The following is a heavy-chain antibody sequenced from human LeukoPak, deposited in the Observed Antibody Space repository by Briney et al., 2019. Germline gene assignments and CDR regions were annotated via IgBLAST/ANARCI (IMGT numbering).Heavy chain of an antibody. V-gene: IGHV4-59*01. D-gene: IGHD3-16*01. CDR3: ARGGEVSWFDP. Sequence: SETLSLTCTVSGGSITNYYWSWIRQPPGKGLEWIGYIYNSGNSKYNPSLKSRVTISVDTSKNQFSLKLTSVTAADTAVYYCARGGEVSWFDPWGQGTLVTVSS. CDR2: IYNSGNS. CDR1: GGSITNYY. J-gene: IGHJ5*02.